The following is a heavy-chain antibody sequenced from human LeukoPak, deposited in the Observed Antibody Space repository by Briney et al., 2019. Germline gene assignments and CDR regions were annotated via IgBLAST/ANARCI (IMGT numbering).Heavy chain of an antibody. CDR3: AKRGVVIRVILVGFHKEAYYFDS. V-gene: IGHV3-23*01. CDR2: ISDSGGRK. J-gene: IGHJ4*02. D-gene: IGHD3-22*01. Sequence: GGSLRLSCAVSGITLSNYGMSWVRQAPGKGLDWVAGISDSGGRKYYADSVKGRFTISRDNPKNTLYLQMNSLRAEDTAVYFCAKRGVVIRVILVGFHKEAYYFDSWGQGALVTVSS. CDR1: GITLSNYG.